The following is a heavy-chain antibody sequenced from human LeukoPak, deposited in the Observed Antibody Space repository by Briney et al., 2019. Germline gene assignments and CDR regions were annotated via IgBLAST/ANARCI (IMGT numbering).Heavy chain of an antibody. V-gene: IGHV4-34*01. Sequence: SETLSLTCAVYGGSFSGYYWSWIRQPPGKGLEWIGEINHSGSTNYNPSLKSRVTISVDTSKNQFSLKLSSVTAAGTAVYYCARGSGYSTLYYFDYWGPRTLVTVSS. CDR1: GGSFSGYY. J-gene: IGHJ4*02. CDR3: ARGSGYSTLYYFDY. D-gene: IGHD6-13*01. CDR2: INHSGST.